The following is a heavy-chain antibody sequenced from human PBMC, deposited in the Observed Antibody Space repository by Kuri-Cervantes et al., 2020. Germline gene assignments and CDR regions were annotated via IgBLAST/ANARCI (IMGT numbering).Heavy chain of an antibody. Sequence: SCAASGFTFSSYSMNWVRQAPGKGLEWVSSISSSSSYIYYADSVKGRFTISRDNAKNSLYLQMNSLRAEDTAVYYCAREFGRPAQWFREEKAFDIWCQGTMVTVSS. CDR3: AREFGRPAQWFREEKAFDI. CDR2: ISSSSSYI. CDR1: GFTFSSYS. J-gene: IGHJ3*02. D-gene: IGHD3-10*01. V-gene: IGHV3-21*01.